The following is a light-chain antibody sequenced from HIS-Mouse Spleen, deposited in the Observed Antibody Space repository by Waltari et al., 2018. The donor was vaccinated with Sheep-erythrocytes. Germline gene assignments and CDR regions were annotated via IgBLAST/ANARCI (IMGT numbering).Light chain of an antibody. V-gene: IGLV2-11*01. J-gene: IGLJ2*01. CDR1: SSDVGGYNY. CDR3: CSYAGSYTLV. Sequence: QSALTQPRSVSGSPGPSVTISCTGTSSDVGGYNYVSWYQQHPGKAPNLMIYDVSKRPSGGPDRFAGSKSGNTASLTISGLQAEDEADYYCCSYAGSYTLVFGGGTKLTVL. CDR2: DVS.